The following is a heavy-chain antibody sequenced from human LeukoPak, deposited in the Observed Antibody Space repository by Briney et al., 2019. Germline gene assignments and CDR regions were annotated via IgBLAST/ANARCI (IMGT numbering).Heavy chain of an antibody. Sequence: GESLKTSCCSSRYSFINYWNGWVRQMPGKGLEWVVIIHPNDSDTRYSRSFQGQVTISADKSITTAYLQWSSLKASDTAMYYCARAWYSSSWYYFDPWGQGTLVTVSS. CDR1: RYSFINYW. CDR2: IHPNDSDT. D-gene: IGHD6-13*01. J-gene: IGHJ5*02. V-gene: IGHV5-51*01. CDR3: ARAWYSSSWYYFDP.